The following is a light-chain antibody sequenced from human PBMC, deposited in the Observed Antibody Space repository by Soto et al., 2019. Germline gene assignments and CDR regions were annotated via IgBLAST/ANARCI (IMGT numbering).Light chain of an antibody. CDR1: QSVHTF. Sequence: EIVLTQSPDTLSLSPGETATLSCRASQSVHTFLAWFQQKPGQAPRLLIYDVSNRATGIPPRFSGSGSGTDFTLTISSLEPEDFAVYYCQQRFAWPPITFGQGSRLEMK. CDR2: DVS. J-gene: IGKJ5*01. V-gene: IGKV3-11*01. CDR3: QQRFAWPPIT.